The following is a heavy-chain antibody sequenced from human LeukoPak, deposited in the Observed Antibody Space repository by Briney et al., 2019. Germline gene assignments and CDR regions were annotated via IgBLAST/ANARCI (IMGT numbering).Heavy chain of an antibody. CDR1: GGSISSGGYY. CDR2: IYYSGST. Sequence: PSQTLSLTCTVSGGSISSGGYYWSWIRQHPGKGLEWIGYIYYSGSTYYNPSLKSRVTISVDTSENQFSLKLTSVTAADTAVCYCARSPEYYIDYWGQGTLVTVSS. V-gene: IGHV4-31*03. D-gene: IGHD1-14*01. CDR3: ARSPEYYIDY. J-gene: IGHJ4*02.